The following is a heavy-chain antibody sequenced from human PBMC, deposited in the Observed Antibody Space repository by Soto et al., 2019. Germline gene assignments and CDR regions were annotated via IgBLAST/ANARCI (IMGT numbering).Heavy chain of an antibody. V-gene: IGHV3-21*03. D-gene: IGHD5-12*01. CDR1: GFTFKTYS. J-gene: IGHJ6*02. CDR2: ISTFGDYI. Sequence: EVQLVESGGGLVKPGGSLRLSCVASGFTFKTYSMNWVRQAPGKRLEWVSSISTFGDYIYYADSVKGRFTISRDNGKNSLSLHMNSLGAEDAAIYYCARDRLPLGSSGDGYRWPYNFYGMDVWGQGTTVTVSS. CDR3: ARDRLPLGSSGDGYRWPYNFYGMDV.